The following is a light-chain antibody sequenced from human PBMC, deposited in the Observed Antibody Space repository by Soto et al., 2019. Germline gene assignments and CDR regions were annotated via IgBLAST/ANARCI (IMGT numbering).Light chain of an antibody. CDR3: SSYTSSSTPPVV. J-gene: IGLJ2*01. V-gene: IGLV2-14*01. Sequence: QSALTQHASVSGSPGQSITISCTGTSSDGGGYNYVSWYQQHPGKAPKLMIYDVSNRPSGVSNRFSGSKSGNTASLTISGLQAEDEADYYCSSYTSSSTPPVVFGGGTKLTVL. CDR1: SSDGGGYNY. CDR2: DVS.